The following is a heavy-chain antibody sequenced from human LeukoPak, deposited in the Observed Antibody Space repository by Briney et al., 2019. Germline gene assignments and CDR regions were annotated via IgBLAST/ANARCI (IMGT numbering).Heavy chain of an antibody. CDR2: IKQDGSEK. J-gene: IGHJ3*02. V-gene: IGHV3-7*01. Sequence: GGSLRLSSAASGFTFTNYWMSWVRQAPGKGLEWVANIKQDGSEKYYVDSVKGRFTISRDNAKNSLYLEMNSLRAEDTAVYYCPRVGYSSSWYDAFDIWGQGTMVTVSS. CDR3: PRVGYSSSWYDAFDI. CDR1: GFTFTNYW. D-gene: IGHD6-13*01.